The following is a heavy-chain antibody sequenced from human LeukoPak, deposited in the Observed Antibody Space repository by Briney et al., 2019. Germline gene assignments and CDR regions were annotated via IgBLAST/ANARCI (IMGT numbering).Heavy chain of an antibody. D-gene: IGHD1-26*01. Sequence: ASVKVSCKASGYTFTSYGISWVRQAPGQGLEWMGWISAYNGNTNYAQKLQGRVTMTTDTSTSTAYMELSRLRSDDTAVYYCARADGDLLGGSMYYFDYWGQGTLVTVSS. V-gene: IGHV1-18*01. CDR1: GYTFTSYG. CDR3: ARADGDLLGGSMYYFDY. J-gene: IGHJ4*02. CDR2: ISAYNGNT.